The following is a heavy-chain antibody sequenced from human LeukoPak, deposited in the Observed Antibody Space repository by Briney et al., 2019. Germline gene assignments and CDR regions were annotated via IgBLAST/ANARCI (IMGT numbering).Heavy chain of an antibody. J-gene: IGHJ6*03. CDR1: GYTFTGYY. Sequence: ASVKVSCKASGYTFTGYYMHWVGQAPGQGLDWMGWINPHSGGTNYAQEFQGRVTMTRDTSISTAYMELSSLRPDDTAVYSCARGVTARGFYYYMDIWGNGTTVTISS. D-gene: IGHD2-21*02. CDR3: ARGVTARGFYYYMDI. V-gene: IGHV1-2*02. CDR2: INPHSGGT.